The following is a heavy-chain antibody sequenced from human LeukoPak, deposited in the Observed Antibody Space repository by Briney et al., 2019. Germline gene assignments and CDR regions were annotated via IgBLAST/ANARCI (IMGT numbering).Heavy chain of an antibody. V-gene: IGHV3-30*02. CDR2: IRYDGSNK. J-gene: IGHJ4*02. D-gene: IGHD3-3*01. CDR1: GFTFSSYG. CDR3: AKGPETYYDFWSGYRGSDY. Sequence: GGSLRLSCAASGFTFSSYGMHWVRQAPGKGLDWVAFIRYDGSNKYYADSVKGRFTISRDNSKNTLYLQMNSLRAEDTAVYYCAKGPETYYDFWSGYRGSDYWGQGTLVTVSS.